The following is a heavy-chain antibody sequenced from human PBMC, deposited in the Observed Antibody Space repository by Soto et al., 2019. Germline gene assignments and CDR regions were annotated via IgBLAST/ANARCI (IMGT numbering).Heavy chain of an antibody. V-gene: IGHV4-4*02. CDR2: IYHSGST. J-gene: IGHJ5*02. D-gene: IGHD1-26*01. Sequence: PSETLALTSAVSGGSIRSANWWTWVRQPPGKGLEWIGEIYHSGSTNYNPSLKSRVTISVDKSKNQFSLKLSSVTAADTAVYYCARGEVTVTSWFDPWGQGTLVTVSS. CDR3: ARGEVTVTSWFDP. CDR1: GGSIRSANW.